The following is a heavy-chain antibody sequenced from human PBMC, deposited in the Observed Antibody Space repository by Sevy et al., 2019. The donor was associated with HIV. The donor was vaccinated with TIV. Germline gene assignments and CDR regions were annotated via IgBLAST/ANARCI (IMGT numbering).Heavy chain of an antibody. D-gene: IGHD1-26*01. CDR2: IMPSGIT. CDR1: GGSLSGYY. CDR3: ARGQWEHPF. J-gene: IGHJ4*02. Sequence: SETLSLTCAVYGGSLSGYYWSWIRQPPGKGLEWIVEIMPSGITNYNPSLKSRVSISIDTSKNQFSLKVNSVTAADTAIYYCARGQWEHPFWGQGTQVTVSS. V-gene: IGHV4-34*01.